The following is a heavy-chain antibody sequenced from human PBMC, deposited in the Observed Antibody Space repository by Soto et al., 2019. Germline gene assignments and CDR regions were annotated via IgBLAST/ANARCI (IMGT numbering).Heavy chain of an antibody. CDR1: GGSFSSSSRY. V-gene: IGHV4-39*01. D-gene: IGHD2-8*01. CDR2: IYYDGRT. CDR3: ARRSHTNWPAY. Sequence: LEILSLTCTVSGGSFSSSSRYWVWIRQPPGKGLEWVGSIYYDGRTYYNASLKSRVTISVDTSKNQFSLKVNSVTVADTAVYYCARRSHTNWPAYWGHGTQVTVSS. J-gene: IGHJ4*01.